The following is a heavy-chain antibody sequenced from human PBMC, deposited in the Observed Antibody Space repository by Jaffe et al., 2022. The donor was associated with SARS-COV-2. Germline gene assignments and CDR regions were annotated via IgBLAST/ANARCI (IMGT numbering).Heavy chain of an antibody. D-gene: IGHD3-9*01. CDR3: ARVTYYDILTGGDDAFDI. CDR2: IKQDGSEK. CDR1: GFTFSSYW. Sequence: EVQLVESGGGLVQPGGSLRLSCAASGFTFSSYWMSWVRQAPGKGLEWVANIKQDGSEKYYVDSVKGRFTISRDNAKNSLYLQMNSLRAEDTAVYYCARVTYYDILTGGDDAFDIWGQGTMVTVSS. J-gene: IGHJ3*02. V-gene: IGHV3-7*01.